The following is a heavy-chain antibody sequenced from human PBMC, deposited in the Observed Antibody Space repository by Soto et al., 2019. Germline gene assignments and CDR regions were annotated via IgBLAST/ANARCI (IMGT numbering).Heavy chain of an antibody. CDR1: GGTFSSYA. D-gene: IGHD5-18*01. CDR3: ARDLGTIVDTAMVQRRSRAFDI. Sequence: QVQLVQSGAEVKKPGSSVKVSCKASGGTFSSYAISWVRQAPGQGLEWMGGIIPIFGTANYAQKFQGRVTRPADESTRPAYRELSSLRSEDTAVYYCARDLGTIVDTAMVQRRSRAFDIWGKGTMVTVSS. V-gene: IGHV1-69*01. CDR2: IIPIFGTA. J-gene: IGHJ3*02.